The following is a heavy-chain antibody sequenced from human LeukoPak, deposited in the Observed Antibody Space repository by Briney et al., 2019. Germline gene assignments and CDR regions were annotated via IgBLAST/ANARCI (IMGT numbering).Heavy chain of an antibody. CDR1: GFTFSSYT. CDR2: ITTGDGNT. Sequence: QSGGSLRLSCAASGFTFSSYTMTWVRQAPGKGLKWVSTITTGDGNTYYADSVKGRFTVSRDDSKNTLYLQMNSLRAEDTAVYYCAKDGGLWVSAHRGDSWGRGTLVTVSS. CDR3: AKDGGLWVSAHRGDS. V-gene: IGHV3-23*01. D-gene: IGHD3-16*01. J-gene: IGHJ4*02.